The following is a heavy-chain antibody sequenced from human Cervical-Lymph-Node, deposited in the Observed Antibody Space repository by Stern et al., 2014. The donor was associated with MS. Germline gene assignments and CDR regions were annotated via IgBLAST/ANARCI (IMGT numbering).Heavy chain of an antibody. CDR1: GYSFTLYW. J-gene: IGHJ4*02. CDR2: IYPDDSDT. D-gene: IGHD1-26*01. Sequence: EVQLVQSGAEMKKPGESLKISCKGSGYSFTLYWIGWVRQAPGKGLEWMVIIYPDDSDTRYSPSFQGQITISADKSSSSADLQSSSLRAADAAMYYCTALVRGSYFYWGQGTLVTVSS. V-gene: IGHV5-51*01. CDR3: TALVRGSYFY.